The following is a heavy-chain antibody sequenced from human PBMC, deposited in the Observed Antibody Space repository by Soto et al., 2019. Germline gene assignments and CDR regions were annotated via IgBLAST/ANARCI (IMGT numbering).Heavy chain of an antibody. CDR1: GYTLTELS. J-gene: IGHJ5*02. D-gene: IGHD3-22*01. Sequence: ASVKVSFKVSGYTLTELSMHWVRQAPGKGLEWMGGFDPEDGETIYAQKFQGRVTMTEDTSTDTAYMELSSLRSEDTAVYYCATTSITMIVVRRNWFDPWGQGTLVTVSS. CDR2: FDPEDGET. V-gene: IGHV1-24*01. CDR3: ATTSITMIVVRRNWFDP.